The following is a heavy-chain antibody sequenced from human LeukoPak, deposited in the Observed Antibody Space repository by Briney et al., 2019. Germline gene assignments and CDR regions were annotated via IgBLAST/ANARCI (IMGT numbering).Heavy chain of an antibody. V-gene: IGHV3-21*01. D-gene: IGHD3-22*01. CDR2: ISSSGHYI. Sequence: GGSLRLSCAASGFTFSSYSMNWVRQAPGKELEWVSSISSSGHYIYYADSVKGRFTISRDNAKNSLFLQMNSLRAEDMAVYYCARNPYYYDTSSHSDYWGQGTLVTVSS. CDR1: GFTFSSYS. CDR3: ARNPYYYDTSSHSDY. J-gene: IGHJ4*02.